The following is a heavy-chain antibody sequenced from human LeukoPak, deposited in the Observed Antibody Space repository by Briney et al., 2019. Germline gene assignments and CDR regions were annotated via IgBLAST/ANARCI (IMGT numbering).Heavy chain of an antibody. D-gene: IGHD3-22*01. CDR3: AREDYYDSSGYYPY. V-gene: IGHV1-18*01. J-gene: IGHJ4*02. Sequence: ASVKVSCKASGYTFTSYGISWVRQAPGQGLEWIGWISAYNGNTNYAQKLQGRVTMTTDTSTSTAYMELRSLRSDDTAVYYCAREDYYDSSGYYPYWGQGTLVTVSS. CDR2: ISAYNGNT. CDR1: GYTFTSYG.